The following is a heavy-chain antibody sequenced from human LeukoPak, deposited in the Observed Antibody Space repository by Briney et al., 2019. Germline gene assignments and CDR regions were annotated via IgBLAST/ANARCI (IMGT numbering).Heavy chain of an antibody. CDR1: GFTFSSYE. Sequence: PGGSLRLSCAASGFTFSSYEMNRVRQAPGKGLEWVSYISSSGSTIYYADSVKGRFTISRDNAKNSLCLQMNSLRAEDTAVYYCAELGITMIGGVWGKGTTVTISS. CDR3: AELGITMIGGV. V-gene: IGHV3-48*03. J-gene: IGHJ6*04. CDR2: ISSSGSTI. D-gene: IGHD3-10*02.